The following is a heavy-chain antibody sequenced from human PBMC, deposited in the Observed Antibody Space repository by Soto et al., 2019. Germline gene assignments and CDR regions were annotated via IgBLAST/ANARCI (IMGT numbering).Heavy chain of an antibody. V-gene: IGHV4-39*01. CDR2: VYYSGRA. CDR3: ARLLYDRSGYYYFDY. Sequence: SSETLSLTCTVSGGSLSTSNYYWGWIRQPPGKGLEWMGSVYYSGRAYDNPSLKSRVTIFVDTLKSQFSLRLSSVTAADTALYYCARLLYDRSGYYYFDYWGQGIQVTVSS. CDR1: GGSLSTSNYY. D-gene: IGHD3-22*01. J-gene: IGHJ4*02.